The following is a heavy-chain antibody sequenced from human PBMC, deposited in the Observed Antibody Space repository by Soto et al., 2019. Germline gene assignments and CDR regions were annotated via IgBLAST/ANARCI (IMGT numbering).Heavy chain of an antibody. CDR3: ARVSVTMVRGIYYYMDV. V-gene: IGHV5-51*01. Sequence: GESLKISCKGSGYSFTSYWIGWVRQMPGKGLEWMGIIYPGDSDTRYSPSFQGQVTISADKSISTAYLQWSSLKASDTAMYYCARVSVTMVRGIYYYMDVWGKGTTVTVSS. J-gene: IGHJ6*03. CDR2: IYPGDSDT. CDR1: GYSFTSYW. D-gene: IGHD3-10*01.